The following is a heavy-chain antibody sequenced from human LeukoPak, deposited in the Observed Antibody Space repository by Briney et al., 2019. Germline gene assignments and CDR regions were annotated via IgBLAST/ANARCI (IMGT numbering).Heavy chain of an antibody. CDR2: INPNSGGT. CDR1: GYTFTSYG. D-gene: IGHD6-19*01. Sequence: ASVKVSCKASGYTFTSYGISWVRQAPGQGLEWMGWINPNSGGTNYAQKFQGRVTMTRDTSISTAYMELSRLRSDDTAVYYCARVEIAVAGTRFDYWGQGTLVTVSS. J-gene: IGHJ4*02. CDR3: ARVEIAVAGTRFDY. V-gene: IGHV1-2*02.